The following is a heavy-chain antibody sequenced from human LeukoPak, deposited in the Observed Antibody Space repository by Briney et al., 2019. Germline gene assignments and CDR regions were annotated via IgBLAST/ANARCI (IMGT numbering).Heavy chain of an antibody. Sequence: PSETLSLTCTVSGGSISSYYWSWIRQPAGKGLEWIGSIYHSGSTYYNPSLKSRVTISVDTSKNQFSLKLSSVTAADTAVYYCARVKDYGLNWFDPWGQGTLVTVSS. J-gene: IGHJ5*02. CDR1: GGSISSYY. V-gene: IGHV4-4*07. CDR3: ARVKDYGLNWFDP. D-gene: IGHD4-17*01. CDR2: IYHSGST.